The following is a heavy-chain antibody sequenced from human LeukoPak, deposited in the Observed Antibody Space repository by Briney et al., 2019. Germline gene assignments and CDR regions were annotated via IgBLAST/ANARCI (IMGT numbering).Heavy chain of an antibody. Sequence: GASVKVSCKASGYTFTSYGISWVRQAPGQGLEWMGGIIPIFGTSNYAQKLQGRVTITADESTSTAYKELSSLRSEDTAVYYCARGGARIAAAGTIHHWFDPWGQGTLVTVSS. D-gene: IGHD6-13*01. V-gene: IGHV1-69*13. CDR1: GYTFTSYG. J-gene: IGHJ5*02. CDR3: ARGGARIAAAGTIHHWFDP. CDR2: IIPIFGTS.